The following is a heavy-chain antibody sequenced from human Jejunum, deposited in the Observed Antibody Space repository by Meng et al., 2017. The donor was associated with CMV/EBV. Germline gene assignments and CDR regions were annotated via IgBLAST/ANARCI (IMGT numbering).Heavy chain of an antibody. V-gene: IGHV3-11*01. CDR2: ISSSGSTI. D-gene: IGHD1-26*01. CDR1: GFTFSDYY. J-gene: IGHJ4*02. CDR3: ARDKDTGSYYSDY. Sequence: SGFTFSDYYMSWIRQAPGKGLEWVSYISSSGSTIYYADSVKGRFTISRDNAKNSLYLQMNSLRAEDTALYYCARDKDTGSYYSDYWGQGTLVTVSS.